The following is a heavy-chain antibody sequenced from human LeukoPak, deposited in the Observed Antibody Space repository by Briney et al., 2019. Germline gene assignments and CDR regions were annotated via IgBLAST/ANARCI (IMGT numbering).Heavy chain of an antibody. D-gene: IGHD3-10*01. V-gene: IGHV4-39*01. CDR2: IYFRGNS. CDR1: GGSISGGSHY. CDR3: ARLSYGSGSHYNFYFDV. Sequence: ETLSLTCTVSGGSISGGSHYWGWVRPPPGKELEWIVSIYFRGNSYYTPSLKRRVTTSADATKSPLSLNLSSATAADTAVYYCARLSYGSGSHYNFYFDVWGQGTPATVSA. J-gene: IGHJ6*01.